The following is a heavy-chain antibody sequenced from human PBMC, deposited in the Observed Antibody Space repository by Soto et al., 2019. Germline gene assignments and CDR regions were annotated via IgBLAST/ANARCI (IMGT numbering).Heavy chain of an antibody. CDR1: GYPFTSYS. D-gene: IGHD3-22*01. CDR3: ARGSGYYYWDDY. J-gene: IGHJ4*02. Sequence: ASVKVSCKASGYPFTSYSFSWVRQAPGQGLGWMGWSSAYNGDARYAQKFQGRVTMTADPYTDTAYMELRNLRSEDTAVYYWARGSGYYYWDDYWGQGTLVTVSS. CDR2: SSAYNGDA. V-gene: IGHV1-18*04.